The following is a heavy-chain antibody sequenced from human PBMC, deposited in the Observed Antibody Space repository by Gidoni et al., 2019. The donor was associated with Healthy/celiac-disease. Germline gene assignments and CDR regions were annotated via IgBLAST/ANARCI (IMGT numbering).Heavy chain of an antibody. J-gene: IGHJ4*02. CDR1: GFPFSSDA. CDR2: ISGSGGST. CDR3: AKDLGYSSPSGGFDY. V-gene: IGHV3-23*01. D-gene: IGHD6-13*01. Sequence: EVQLLESGGGLVQPGGSLRLSCAASGFPFSSDAMSWVRQAPGKGRGWVEAISGSGGSTYYADSVKGRFTISRDNSKNTLYLQMNSLRAEDTAVYYCAKDLGYSSPSGGFDYWGQGTLVTVSS.